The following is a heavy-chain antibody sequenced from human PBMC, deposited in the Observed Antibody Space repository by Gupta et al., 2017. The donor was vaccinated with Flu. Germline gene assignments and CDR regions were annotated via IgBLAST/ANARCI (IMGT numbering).Heavy chain of an antibody. J-gene: IGHJ4*02. CDR3: AKVGYCSSTSCYPYYFDY. V-gene: IGHV3-23*01. Sequence: MSGVRQGPGKGLEWVSAISGSGGSTYYAESGKGRCTISRENSKNTLYRQMNSLRDEETGVYYCAKVGYCSSTSCYPYYFDYWGQGTLVTVSS. D-gene: IGHD2-2*01. CDR2: ISGSGGST.